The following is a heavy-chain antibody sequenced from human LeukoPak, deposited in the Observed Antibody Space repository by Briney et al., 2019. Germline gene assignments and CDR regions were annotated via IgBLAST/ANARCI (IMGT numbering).Heavy chain of an antibody. V-gene: IGHV3-53*01. D-gene: IGHD3-22*01. CDR1: GFTVSSNY. J-gene: IGHJ4*02. CDR3: ARGDSSGPIFDY. CDR2: IYSGGST. Sequence: GGSLRLSCAASGFTVSSNYMSWVRQAPGKGLEWVSVIYSGGSTYYADSVKGRFTISSDNPKNTLYLQMNSLRAEDTAVYYCARGDSSGPIFDYWGQGTLVTVSS.